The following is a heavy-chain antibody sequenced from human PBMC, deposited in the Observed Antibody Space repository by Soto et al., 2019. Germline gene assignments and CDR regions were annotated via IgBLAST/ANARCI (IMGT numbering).Heavy chain of an antibody. CDR1: AFTFSSYG. V-gene: IGHV3-33*01. CDR2: IWYDGNKK. Sequence: QVHLVESGGGVVQPGTSLRLSCAASAFTFSSYGMHWVRQAPGKGLEWVAVIWYDGNKKYYVDSVKGRFTISRDNSKNMAYLQMNSLRVEDTAVYYCARYRSGSSDYWGQGTLVTVSS. D-gene: IGHD5-12*01. J-gene: IGHJ4*02. CDR3: ARYRSGSSDY.